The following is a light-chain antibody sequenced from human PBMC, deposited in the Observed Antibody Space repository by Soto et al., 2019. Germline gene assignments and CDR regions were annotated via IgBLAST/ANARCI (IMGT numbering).Light chain of an antibody. CDR1: SGHSNFA. CDR2: LNSDGSH. Sequence: QSVLTQSPSASASLGASVKLTCTLSSGHSNFAIAWHQQQPEKGPRCLMRLNSDGSHSKGDGIPDRFSVSSSGAEHYLTISSLHSEDEADYYCQTWGTGIHVFGTGTKLTVL. V-gene: IGLV4-69*01. J-gene: IGLJ1*01. CDR3: QTWGTGIHV.